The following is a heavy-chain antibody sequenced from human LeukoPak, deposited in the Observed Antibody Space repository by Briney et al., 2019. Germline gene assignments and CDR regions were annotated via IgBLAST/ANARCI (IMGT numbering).Heavy chain of an antibody. J-gene: IGHJ4*02. D-gene: IGHD5-18*01. CDR3: ARGHVDTAISEFDY. CDR1: GYTFTSSG. Sequence: ASVKVSCKASGYTFTSSGISWVRQAPGQGLEWMGWISAYNGNTNYAQTPQGRVTMTTDTSTSTAYMELRSLRSDDTAVYYCARGHVDTAISEFDYWGQGTLVTVSS. CDR2: ISAYNGNT. V-gene: IGHV1-18*01.